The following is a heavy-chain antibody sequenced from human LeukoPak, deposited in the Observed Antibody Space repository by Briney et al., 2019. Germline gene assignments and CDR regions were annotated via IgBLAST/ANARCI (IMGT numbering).Heavy chain of an antibody. CDR1: GFTFSSYA. J-gene: IGHJ4*02. D-gene: IGHD5-18*01. CDR2: IKQDGSEK. Sequence: PGGSLRLSCAASGFTFSSYAMSWVRQAPGKGLEWVANIKQDGSEKYYVDSVKGRFTISRDNAKNSLYLQMNSLRAQDTAVYYCARRYSYGFGYYFDYWGQGTLVTVSS. V-gene: IGHV3-7*05. CDR3: ARRYSYGFGYYFDY.